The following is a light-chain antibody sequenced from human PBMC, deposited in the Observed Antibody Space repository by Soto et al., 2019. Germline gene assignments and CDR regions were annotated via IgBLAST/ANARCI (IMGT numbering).Light chain of an antibody. CDR3: QQNSNLQAT. J-gene: IGKJ1*01. V-gene: IGKV3-11*01. Sequence: EIVLTQSPATLSLSPGDRATLSCRASQSVSTYVNWFQQKPGQPPRLLIYAASTRVTGIPDRISGSGSGTDFSLTISSIEPGDSAVYYCQQNSNLQATFGQGTKVEIK. CDR2: AAS. CDR1: QSVSTY.